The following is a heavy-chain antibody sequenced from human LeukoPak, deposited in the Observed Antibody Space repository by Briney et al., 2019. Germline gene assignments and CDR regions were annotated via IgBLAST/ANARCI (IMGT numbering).Heavy chain of an antibody. V-gene: IGHV1-18*01. D-gene: IGHD6-13*01. CDR2: ISAYNGNT. J-gene: IGHJ4*02. CDR1: GYTFTSYG. CDR3: ARVTVYSSSVYYFDY. Sequence: ASVKVSCKASGYTFTSYGISWVRQAPGQGLEWMGWISAYNGNTNYAQKLQGRVTMTTDTSTSTAYMELRSLRSDDTAVYYCARVTVYSSSVYYFDYWGQGTLVTVSS.